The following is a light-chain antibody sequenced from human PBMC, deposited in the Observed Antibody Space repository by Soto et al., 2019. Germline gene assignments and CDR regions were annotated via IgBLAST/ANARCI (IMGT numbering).Light chain of an antibody. CDR2: RVS. CDR1: QSVSNRY. J-gene: IGKJ4*01. Sequence: VLTQSPGTLSLSPVEGATLSCRASQSVSNRYFAWYQQKPGQAPRLLIYRVSSRATGIPDRFSGSGSGTDFTLTISRLEPEDFAVYYCQQYGNVPLTFGGGTKVDIK. CDR3: QQYGNVPLT. V-gene: IGKV3-20*01.